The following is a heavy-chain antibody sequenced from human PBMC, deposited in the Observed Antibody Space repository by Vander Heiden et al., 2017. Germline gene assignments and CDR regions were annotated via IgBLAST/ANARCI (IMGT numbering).Heavy chain of an antibody. CDR2: IYSGGST. CDR3: ARTPPISHSYGYFDY. J-gene: IGHJ4*02. Sequence: EVQLVESGGGLIQPGGSLRLFCAASGLPVSTNYMSWFRQAPGKGLEWFSVIYSGGSTYYADSVKGRFTISRDNSKNTLYLQMNSLRAEDTAVYYCARTPPISHSYGYFDYWGQGTLVTVSS. V-gene: IGHV3-53*01. CDR1: GLPVSTNY. D-gene: IGHD5-18*01.